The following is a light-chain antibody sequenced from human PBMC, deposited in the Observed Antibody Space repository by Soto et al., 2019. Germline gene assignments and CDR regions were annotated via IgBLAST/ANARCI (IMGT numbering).Light chain of an antibody. J-gene: IGKJ4*02. CDR2: GAS. CDR1: QSVSSN. V-gene: IGKV3-15*01. Sequence: ETVMRQSPATLSVSPGERATLSGRASQSVSSNLAWYQQKPGQAPRLLIYGASTRATGIPARFSGSGSGTEFTLTISSLQSEDFAVYYRQQNNNWLTVGGGTKVDIK. CDR3: QQNNNWLT.